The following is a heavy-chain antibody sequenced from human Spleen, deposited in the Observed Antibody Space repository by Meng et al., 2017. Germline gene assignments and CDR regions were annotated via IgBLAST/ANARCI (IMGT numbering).Heavy chain of an antibody. CDR2: ISSSSSYI. J-gene: IGHJ3*02. D-gene: IGHD6-19*01. CDR3: ASQTGAGAFDI. Sequence: GESLKISCAASGFTFNNYWMSWVRQAPGKGLEWVSSISSSSSYIYYADSVKGRFTISRDNAKNSLYLQMNSLRAEDTAVYYCASQTGAGAFDIWGQGTMVTVSS. CDR1: GFTFNNYW. V-gene: IGHV3-21*01.